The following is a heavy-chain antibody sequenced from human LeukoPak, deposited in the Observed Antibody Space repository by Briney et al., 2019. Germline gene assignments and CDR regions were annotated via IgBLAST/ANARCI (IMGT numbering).Heavy chain of an antibody. J-gene: IGHJ4*02. Sequence: SETLSLTCTVSDGSISGSYWTWIRQSPGKGLEWIGYVHSSGTTNYNPSLKSRVTISVDTSKNQFSLKLSSVTAADTAVYYCAKVPAPGYSSSSGYWGQGTLVTVSS. CDR3: AKVPAPGYSSSSGY. CDR1: DGSISGSY. D-gene: IGHD6-13*01. V-gene: IGHV4-59*01. CDR2: VHSSGTT.